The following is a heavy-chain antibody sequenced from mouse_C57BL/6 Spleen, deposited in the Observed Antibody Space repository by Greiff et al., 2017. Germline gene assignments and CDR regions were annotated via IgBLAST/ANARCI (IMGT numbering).Heavy chain of an antibody. V-gene: IGHV1-52*01. J-gene: IGHJ4*01. CDR3: ARGNYDYDGYYAMDY. CDR2: IDPSDSET. CDR1: GYTFTSYW. D-gene: IGHD2-4*01. Sequence: QVQLQQPGAELVRPGSSVKLSCKASGYTFTSYWMHWVKQRPIQGLEWIGNIDPSDSETHYNQKFKDKATLTVDKSSSTAYMQLSSLTSEDSAVYYCARGNYDYDGYYAMDYWGQGTSVTVSS.